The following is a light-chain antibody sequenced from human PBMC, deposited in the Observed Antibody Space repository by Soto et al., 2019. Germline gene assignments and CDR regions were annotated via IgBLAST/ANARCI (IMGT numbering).Light chain of an antibody. CDR1: QTISNY. V-gene: IGKV1-39*01. J-gene: IGKJ2*01. CDR2: ATS. CDR3: QQTYSTPYT. Sequence: DIQMPQSPSSLSASVGDRVTITCRASQTISNYLNWYQQTTRRAPKLLIYATSTLQSGVPSRFSGSGSGSDFPLSIRRLLPEDSSTYYCQQTYSTPYTVGQGTKLESK.